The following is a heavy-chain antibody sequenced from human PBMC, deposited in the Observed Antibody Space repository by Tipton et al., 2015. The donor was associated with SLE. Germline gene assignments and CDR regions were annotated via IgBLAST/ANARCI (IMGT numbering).Heavy chain of an antibody. Sequence: TLSLTCTVSGGSISSRDYHWGWIRQPPGKGLEWIGNIYYSGSTYHNPSLKSRVTISVDTSKNQFSLKLSSVTAADMAVYYCAKAGRDYGDYLTYDNWGQGTLVTVSS. CDR3: AKAGRDYGDYLTYDN. D-gene: IGHD4-17*01. V-gene: IGHV4-39*01. J-gene: IGHJ4*02. CDR2: IYYSGST. CDR1: GGSISSRDYH.